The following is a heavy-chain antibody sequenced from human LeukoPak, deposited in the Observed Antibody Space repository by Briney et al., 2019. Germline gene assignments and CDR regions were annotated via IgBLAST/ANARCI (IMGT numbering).Heavy chain of an antibody. V-gene: IGHV3-23*01. CDR1: GFTFSSYA. CDR2: ISGSGGST. J-gene: IGHJ4*02. Sequence: GGSLRLSCAASGFTFSSYAMSWVRQAPGKGLEWVPAISGSGGSTYYADSVKGRFTIPRDNSKSTLYLQMNSLRAEDTAVYYCAKDRGEDCSSTSCYRGDYWGQGTLVTVSS. D-gene: IGHD2-2*01. CDR3: AKDRGEDCSSTSCYRGDY.